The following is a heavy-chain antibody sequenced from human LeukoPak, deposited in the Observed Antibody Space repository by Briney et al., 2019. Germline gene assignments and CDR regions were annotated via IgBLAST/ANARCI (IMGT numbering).Heavy chain of an antibody. V-gene: IGHV2-5*01. Sequence: SGPTLVNPTQTLTLTRTFSGFSLSTSGVGVGWIRQPPGKALEWLALIYWNDDKRYSPSLKSRLTITKDTSKNQVVLTMTNMDPVDTATYYCAHSGSGYQTSYYFDYWGQGTLVTVSS. D-gene: IGHD3-22*01. CDR1: GFSLSTSGVG. J-gene: IGHJ4*02. CDR2: IYWNDDK. CDR3: AHSGSGYQTSYYFDY.